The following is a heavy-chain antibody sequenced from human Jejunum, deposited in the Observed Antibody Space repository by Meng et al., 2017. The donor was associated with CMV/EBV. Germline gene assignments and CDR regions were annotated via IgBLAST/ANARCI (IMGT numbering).Heavy chain of an antibody. Sequence: NFGSWDRQPPGKGLEWIGEIYHSMGTYYSPSLKGQNTISLDRTKKQFSLILSSLTATGTAIYYCAREWGVAYCSSNNCYASVNAFDIWGRGALVTVSS. CDR2: IYHSMGT. CDR3: AREWGVAYCSSNNCYASVNAFDI. D-gene: IGHD2-2*01. CDR1: NF. V-gene: IGHV4-4*02. J-gene: IGHJ4*02.